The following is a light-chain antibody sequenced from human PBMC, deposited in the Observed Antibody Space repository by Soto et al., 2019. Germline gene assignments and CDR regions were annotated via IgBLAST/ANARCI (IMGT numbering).Light chain of an antibody. CDR3: QQLKSYPLT. J-gene: IGKJ4*01. CDR2: AAS. V-gene: IGKV1-9*01. Sequence: DIQLTQSPSFLSASIGDRVTINCRASQTVNSYLAWFQQQPGTAPKLLMYAASTLQSGVPSRFSGSVSGTDFTLTIISLQPEDFATYYCQQLKSYPLTFGGGTKVEI. CDR1: QTVNSY.